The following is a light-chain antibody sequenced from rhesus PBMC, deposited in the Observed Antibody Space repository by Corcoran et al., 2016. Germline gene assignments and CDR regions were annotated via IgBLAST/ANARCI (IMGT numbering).Light chain of an antibody. CDR1: QGISSY. V-gene: IGKV1-37*01. CDR2: YAS. J-gene: IGKJ4*01. CDR3: QQYNSAPLT. Sequence: DIQMTQSPSSLSASVGDTVTITCRASQGISSYLAWFQQKPGKAPKPLIYYASNLESGVPSRFSGSGSGTECTLPISSLQPEDLATYYCQQYNSAPLTFGGGTKVEIK.